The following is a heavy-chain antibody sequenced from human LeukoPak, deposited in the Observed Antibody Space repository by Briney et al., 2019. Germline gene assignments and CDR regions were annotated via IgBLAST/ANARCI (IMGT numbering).Heavy chain of an antibody. CDR3: AKDFSGSYYEGVFDY. CDR1: GFTFSSYA. CDR2: ISGSGGST. J-gene: IGHJ4*02. Sequence: GGSLRLSRAASGFTFSSYAMSWVRQAPGKGLEWVSAISGSGGSTYYADSVKGRFTISRDNSKNTLYLQMNSLRAEDTAVYYCAKDFSGSYYEGVFDYWGQGTLVTVSS. V-gene: IGHV3-23*01. D-gene: IGHD1-26*01.